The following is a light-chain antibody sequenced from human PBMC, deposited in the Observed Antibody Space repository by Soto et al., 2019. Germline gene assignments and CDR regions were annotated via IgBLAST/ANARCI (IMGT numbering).Light chain of an antibody. CDR1: QGISNW. Sequence: DIQMTQSPSSVSSSIGDRVTITCRASQGISNWLAWYQQNPGKPPNLLIHAASTLQGRVQSRFSGSGAGTYFTLTSSSQQHEDLVTYCCQQANSFPLTFGGGTKVEIK. CDR3: QQANSFPLT. J-gene: IGKJ4*01. CDR2: AAS. V-gene: IGKV1-12*01.